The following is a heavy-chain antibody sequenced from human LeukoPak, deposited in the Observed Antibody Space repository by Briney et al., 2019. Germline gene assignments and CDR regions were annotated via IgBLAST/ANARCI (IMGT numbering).Heavy chain of an antibody. D-gene: IGHD2-21*02. CDR1: GFTFSSYA. Sequence: RSGGSLRLSCAASGFTFSSYAMHWVRQAPGKGLEWVSGINWNGGSTSYADSVKGRFTISRDNAKNSLYLQMNSLRAEDTAFYYCARETDYVDYWGQGTLVTVSS. CDR3: ARETDYVDY. V-gene: IGHV3-20*04. CDR2: INWNGGST. J-gene: IGHJ4*02.